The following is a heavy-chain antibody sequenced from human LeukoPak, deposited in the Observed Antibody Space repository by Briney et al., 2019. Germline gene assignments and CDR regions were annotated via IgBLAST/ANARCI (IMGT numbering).Heavy chain of an antibody. CDR2: ISAYNGNT. J-gene: IGHJ4*02. CDR3: ARAEIAVAGTGFDY. V-gene: IGHV1-18*01. D-gene: IGHD6-19*01. Sequence: ASVKVSCKASGYTFTSYDISWVRQAPGQGLEWMGWISAYNGNTNYAQKLQGRVTMTTDTSTSTAYMELRSLRSDDTAVYYCARAEIAVAGTGFDYWGQGTLVTVSS. CDR1: GYTFTSYD.